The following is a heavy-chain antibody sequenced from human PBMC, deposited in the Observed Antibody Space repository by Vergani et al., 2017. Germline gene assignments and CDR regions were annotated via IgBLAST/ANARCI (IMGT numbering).Heavy chain of an antibody. V-gene: IGHV5-10-1*01. CDR2: IDPSDSYT. J-gene: IGHJ5*02. CDR3: ARHGQQTGAQTGGWFDL. Sequence: EVQLVQSGAEVKKPGESLRISCKGSGYSFTSYWISWVRQMPGKGLEGMGRIDPSDSYTNYSPSFQGHVTISADKSISTAYLQWSSLKASDTARYYCARHGQQTGAQTGGWFDLWGQGTLVTVSS. D-gene: IGHD1-1*01. CDR1: GYSFTSYW.